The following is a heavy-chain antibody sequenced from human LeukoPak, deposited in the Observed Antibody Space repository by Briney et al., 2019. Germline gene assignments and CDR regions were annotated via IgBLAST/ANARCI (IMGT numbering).Heavy chain of an antibody. D-gene: IGHD6-6*01. V-gene: IGHV1-69*05. CDR3: AGEQLVPIHYYYMDV. CDR1: GGTFISYA. CDR2: IIPIFGTA. J-gene: IGHJ6*03. Sequence: SVKVSCEASGGTFISYAISWVRQAPGQGLEWMGRIIPIFGTANYAQKFQGRVTITTDESTSTAYMELSSLRSEDTAVYYCAGEQLVPIHYYYMDVWGKGTTVTVSS.